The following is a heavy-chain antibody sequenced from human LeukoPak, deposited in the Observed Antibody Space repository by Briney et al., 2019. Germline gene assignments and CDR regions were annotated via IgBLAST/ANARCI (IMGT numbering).Heavy chain of an antibody. Sequence: PSETLSLTCAVYGGSFSGYYWSWIRQPPGKGLEWIGEINHSGSTNYNPSLKSRVTISVDTSKNQFSLKLSSVTAADTAVYYCARHSRHGDWFDPWGQGTLVTVSS. J-gene: IGHJ5*02. CDR3: ARHSRHGDWFDP. D-gene: IGHD2-21*01. CDR2: INHSGST. CDR1: GGSFSGYY. V-gene: IGHV4-34*01.